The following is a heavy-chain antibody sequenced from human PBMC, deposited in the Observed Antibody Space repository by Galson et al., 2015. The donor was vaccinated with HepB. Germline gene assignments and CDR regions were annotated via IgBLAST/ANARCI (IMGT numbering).Heavy chain of an antibody. J-gene: IGHJ2*01. CDR3: ARGTSDRNVGYFDL. D-gene: IGHD1-14*01. CDR1: GFTFSSFW. V-gene: IGHV3-7*01. Sequence: SLRLSCAASGFTFSSFWMSWVRQAPGKGLEWVANINQDGSKIFYVDSVKGRFSISRDNAKNSLYLQMNSLGAEDTAVYYCARGTSDRNVGYFDLWGRATLVTVSS. CDR2: INQDGSKI.